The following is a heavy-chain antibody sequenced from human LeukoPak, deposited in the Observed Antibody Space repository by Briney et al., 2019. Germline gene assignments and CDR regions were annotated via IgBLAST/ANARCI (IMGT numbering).Heavy chain of an antibody. CDR3: ASYDSSGASGN. J-gene: IGHJ4*02. D-gene: IGHD3-22*01. CDR2: IYYSGST. Sequence: SETLSLTCTVSGGSISYYYWSWLRQPPGKGLEWIGYIYYSGSTNYNPSLKSRVTISVDTSKNQFSLKLSSVTAADTAVYYCASYDSSGASGNWGRGTLVTVSS. CDR1: GGSISYYY. V-gene: IGHV4-59*08.